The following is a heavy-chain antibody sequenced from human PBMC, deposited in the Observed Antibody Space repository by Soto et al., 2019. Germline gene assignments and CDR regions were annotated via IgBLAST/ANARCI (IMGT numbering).Heavy chain of an antibody. V-gene: IGHV4-34*01. D-gene: IGHD2-8*02. CDR1: GGSFSGYY. CDR3: ARDKITGLFDY. J-gene: IGHJ4*02. CDR2: INHSGST. Sequence: QVQLQQWGAGLFKPSETLSLTCAVYGGSFSGYYWTWIRQPPGTGLEWNGEINHSGSTNYNPSLKRRVTISVDTSKSQFSLKLTSVTAADTAVYYCARDKITGLFDYWGQGTLVTVSS.